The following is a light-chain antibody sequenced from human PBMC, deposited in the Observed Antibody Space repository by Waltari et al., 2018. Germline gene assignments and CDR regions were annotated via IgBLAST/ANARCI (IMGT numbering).Light chain of an antibody. CDR3: QQYNNLVLT. Sequence: DIQMTPSPSSLSASVGDRVTITCQASQDIHKYLNWYHQKPGKAPKLLISGASKLEMGVPSRFSGSGSGTDFTFTITSLQPEDIGTYYCQQYNNLVLTFGQGTRLEIK. J-gene: IGKJ5*01. CDR2: GAS. CDR1: QDIHKY. V-gene: IGKV1-33*01.